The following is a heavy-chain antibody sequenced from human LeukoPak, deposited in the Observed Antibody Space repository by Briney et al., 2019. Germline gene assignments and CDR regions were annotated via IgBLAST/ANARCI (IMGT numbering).Heavy chain of an antibody. J-gene: IGHJ4*02. V-gene: IGHV4-59*01. CDR3: ARDSCGGDCSFDY. CDR2: IYYSGST. CDR1: GGSISSYY. D-gene: IGHD2-21*02. Sequence: SETLSLTCTVSGGSISSYYWSWIRQPPGKGLEWIGYIYYSGSTNYNPSLKSRVTISVDTSKNQFSLKLSSVTAADTAVYYCARDSCGGDCSFDYWGQGNLVTVSS.